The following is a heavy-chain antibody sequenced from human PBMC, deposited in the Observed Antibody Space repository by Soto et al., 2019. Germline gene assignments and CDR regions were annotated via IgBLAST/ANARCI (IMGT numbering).Heavy chain of an antibody. CDR2: ISGSGGST. CDR1: GFTFSSYA. V-gene: IGHV3-23*01. D-gene: IGHD2-2*01. J-gene: IGHJ4*02. Sequence: VQLLESGGGLVQPGGSLRLSCAASGFTFSSYAISWVRQAPGKGLEWVSSISGSGGSTYYTDSVKGRFTISRDNSRNTLSLQMNSLRAEDTALYYCARRYCSSSSCPSNYRYFDYWGQGTLVTVSS. CDR3: ARRYCSSSSCPSNYRYFDY.